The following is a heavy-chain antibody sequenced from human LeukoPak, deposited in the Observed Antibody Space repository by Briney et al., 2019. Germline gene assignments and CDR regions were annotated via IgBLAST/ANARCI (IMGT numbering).Heavy chain of an antibody. J-gene: IGHJ4*02. V-gene: IGHV4-30-2*01. Sequence: SETLSLTCTVSGGSISSGGYYWSWIRQPPGKGLEWIGYIYHSGSTYYNPSLKSRVTISVVRSKNQFSLKLSSVTAAGTAVYYCARDLAIYDFWSGLDYWGQGTLVTVSS. CDR1: GGSISSGGYY. CDR2: IYHSGST. D-gene: IGHD3-3*01. CDR3: ARDLAIYDFWSGLDY.